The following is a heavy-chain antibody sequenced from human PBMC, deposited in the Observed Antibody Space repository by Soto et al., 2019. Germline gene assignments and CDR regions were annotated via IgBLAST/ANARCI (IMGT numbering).Heavy chain of an antibody. V-gene: IGHV1-18*01. J-gene: IGHJ5*02. D-gene: IGHD2-15*01. CDR3: ARGGVYCSGGSCPDNWFDP. CDR1: GYAFTNYG. Sequence: ASVKVSCKASGYAFTNYGISWVRQAPGQGLEWMGWISAYNGNTKYAQKFQGRVTMITDTSTSTAYMELRSLRSDDTAVYYCARGGVYCSGGSCPDNWFDPWGQGTLVTVS. CDR2: ISAYNGNT.